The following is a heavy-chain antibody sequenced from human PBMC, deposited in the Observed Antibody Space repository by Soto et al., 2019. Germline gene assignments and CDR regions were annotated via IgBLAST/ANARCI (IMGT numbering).Heavy chain of an antibody. CDR2: ISYDGSNK. D-gene: IGHD6-13*01. CDR3: ARVLAGTGTVDY. V-gene: IGHV3-30-3*01. J-gene: IGHJ4*02. CDR1: GFTFSSYA. Sequence: GGSLRLSCAASGFTFSSYAMHWVRQAPGKGLEWVAVISYDGSNKYYADSVKGRFTISRDNSKNTLYLQMNSLRAEDTAVYYCARVLAGTGTVDYWGQGTLVTVSS.